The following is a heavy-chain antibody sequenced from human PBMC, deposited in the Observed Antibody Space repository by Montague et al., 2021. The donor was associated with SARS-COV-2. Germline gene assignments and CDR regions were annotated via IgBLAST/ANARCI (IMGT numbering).Heavy chain of an antibody. CDR3: ARSTSYSSGWWDNWYFDL. CDR2: FYTTGST. Sequence: SETLSLTCTVSGGSISSYYWSWIRQPAGKGLEWIGRFYTTGSTNYNPSLKSRVTMSVDTSKNQFSLKLSSVTAADTAVYYCARSTSYSSGWWDNWYFDLWGRGTLVTVSP. J-gene: IGHJ2*01. V-gene: IGHV4-4*07. CDR1: GGSISSYY. D-gene: IGHD6-19*01.